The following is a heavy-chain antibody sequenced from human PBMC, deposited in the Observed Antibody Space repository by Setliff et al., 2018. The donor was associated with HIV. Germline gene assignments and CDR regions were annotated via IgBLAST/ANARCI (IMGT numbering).Heavy chain of an antibody. V-gene: IGHV4-4*02. CDR1: GVSTSNNNYW. D-gene: IGHD3-22*01. CDR3: GGNGYYSIDY. Sequence: PSETLSLTCAVSGVSTSNNNYWWSWVRQPPGKGLEWIGEAYHRGNTNYNPSLQSRVTISVDKSKSQFSLKLNSVTAADTAVYYCGGNGYYSIDYWGQGTLVTVSS. J-gene: IGHJ4*02. CDR2: AYHRGNT.